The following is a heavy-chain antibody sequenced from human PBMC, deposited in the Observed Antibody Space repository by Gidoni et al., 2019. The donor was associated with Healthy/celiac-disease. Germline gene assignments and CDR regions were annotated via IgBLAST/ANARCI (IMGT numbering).Heavy chain of an antibody. D-gene: IGHD6-19*01. J-gene: IGHJ6*02. CDR3: ARPMYSSGCPPEGCYYYGMDV. CDR1: GYSFTSSW. CDR2: IYPGDSDT. Sequence: EVQLVQSGAEVKKPGESLKISCTGSGYSFTSSWMGWVRQMPGKGLEWMWIIYPGDSDTRYSPSFQGQVTISADKSISTAYLQWSSLKASDTAMYYCARPMYSSGCPPEGCYYYGMDVWGQGTTVTVSS. V-gene: IGHV5-51*03.